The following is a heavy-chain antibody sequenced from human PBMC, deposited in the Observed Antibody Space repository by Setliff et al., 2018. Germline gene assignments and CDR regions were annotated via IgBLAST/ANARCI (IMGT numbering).Heavy chain of an antibody. V-gene: IGHV4-39*01. J-gene: IGHJ4*02. D-gene: IGHD3-22*01. Sequence: SETLSLTCTVSGGSISSSSYYWGWIRQPPGKGLEWIGSIYYSGSTYYNPSLKSRVTISVDTSKNQFSLKLSSVTAADTAVYYCARHNYDSSGYYYGGLRLRPLDYWGQGTLVTVSS. CDR2: IYYSGST. CDR3: ARHNYDSSGYYYGGLRLRPLDY. CDR1: GGSISSSSYY.